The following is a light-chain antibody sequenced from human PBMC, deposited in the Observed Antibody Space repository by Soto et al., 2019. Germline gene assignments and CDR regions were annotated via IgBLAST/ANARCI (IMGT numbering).Light chain of an antibody. V-gene: IGKV3-15*01. CDR2: GAS. Sequence: IVMTQSPATLSVSPGERATLSCRAGQTIYSNVAWYQQRPGQAPRLLIYGASTRATGIPARFSGSGFGTEFTLTISSLQSEDFAVYYCQQYNNWPPLTFGGGTKVDIK. J-gene: IGKJ4*01. CDR3: QQYNNWPPLT. CDR1: QTIYSN.